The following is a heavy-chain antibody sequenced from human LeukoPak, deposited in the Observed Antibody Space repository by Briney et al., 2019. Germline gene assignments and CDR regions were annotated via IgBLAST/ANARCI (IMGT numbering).Heavy chain of an antibody. CDR1: GFTFSDYY. J-gene: IGHJ4*02. CDR3: AREKIAAAGFDY. D-gene: IGHD6-13*01. V-gene: IGHV3-11*01. Sequence: PGGSLRLSCAASGFTFSDYYMSWVRQAPGKGLECVSYITSSGSTIYYADSVKGRFTVSRDNAKNSLYLQMSSLRAEDTAVYYCAREKIAAAGFDYWGQGTLVTVSS. CDR2: ITSSGSTI.